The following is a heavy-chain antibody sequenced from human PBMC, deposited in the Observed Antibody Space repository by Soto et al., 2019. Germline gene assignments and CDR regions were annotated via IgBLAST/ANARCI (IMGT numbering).Heavy chain of an antibody. J-gene: IGHJ6*02. CDR1: GGSISSYY. Sequence: SETLSLTCTVSGGSISSYYWSWIRQPPGKGLEWIGYIYYSGSTNYNPSLKSRVTISVDTSKNQFSLKLSSVTAADTAVYYCAREGPYCSGGSCSTDVYYGMDVWGQGTTVTVSS. CDR2: IYYSGST. V-gene: IGHV4-59*01. CDR3: AREGPYCSGGSCSTDVYYGMDV. D-gene: IGHD2-15*01.